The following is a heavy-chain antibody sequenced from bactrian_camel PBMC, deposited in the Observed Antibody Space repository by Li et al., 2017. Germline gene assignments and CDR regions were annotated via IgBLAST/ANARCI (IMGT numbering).Heavy chain of an antibody. V-gene: IGHV3S1*01. CDR2: IYTGDGRT. Sequence: HVQLVESGGGLVQPGGSLRLSCQASGYSYTGNCMAWFRQAPGKEREGVAAIYTGDGRTRYGDFVKGRFTIARDNAKNTVHLQMNSLKPEDSSMYYCAAEEYCGGSWDLPVNYNYWGQGTQVTVS. CDR1: GYSYTGNC. CDR3: AAEEYCGGSWDLPVNYNY. J-gene: IGHJ4*01. D-gene: IGHD2*01.